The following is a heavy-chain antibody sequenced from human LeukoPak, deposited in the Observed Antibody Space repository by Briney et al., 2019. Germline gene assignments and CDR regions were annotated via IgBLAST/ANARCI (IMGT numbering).Heavy chain of an antibody. CDR3: AKDRYSYAFEYSDS. V-gene: IGHV3-30*18. Sequence: GGSLRLSCAASGFTFSSYGMHWVRQAPGKGLXXXXVISNDGSKKXXXDSXXXRFTISRDNSKNTLSLQVSSLRTEDTAVYYCAKDRYSYAFEYSDSWGQGTLVTVSS. J-gene: IGHJ4*02. D-gene: IGHD5-18*01. CDR2: ISNDGSKK. CDR1: GFTFSSYG.